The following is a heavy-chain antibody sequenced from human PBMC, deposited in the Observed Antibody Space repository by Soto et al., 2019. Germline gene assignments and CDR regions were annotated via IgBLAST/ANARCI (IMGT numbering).Heavy chain of an antibody. J-gene: IGHJ4*02. Sequence: EVQLLESGGGLVQPGGSLRLSCAASGFTFSSYAMSWVRQAPGKGLEWVSAISGSGGSTYYADSVKGRITISSDNSKNTLYLQMNGLRAEDTAVYYCAKEINSSGWYYLDYWGQGTLVIVST. D-gene: IGHD6-19*01. CDR2: ISGSGGST. CDR3: AKEINSSGWYYLDY. CDR1: GFTFSSYA. V-gene: IGHV3-23*01.